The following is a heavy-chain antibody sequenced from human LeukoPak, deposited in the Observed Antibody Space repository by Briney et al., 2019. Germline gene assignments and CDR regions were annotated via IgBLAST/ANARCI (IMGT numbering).Heavy chain of an antibody. CDR3: ARDSSGGYYYYMDV. J-gene: IGHJ6*03. CDR2: ISSSSSTI. CDR1: GFTFDDYD. D-gene: IGHD2-8*02. V-gene: IGHV3-48*01. Sequence: GGSLRLSCAASGFTFDDYDISWVRQAPGKGLEWVSYISSSSSTIYYADSVKGRFTISRDNAKNSLYLQMNSLRAEDTAVYYCARDSSGGYYYYMDVWGKGTTVTVSS.